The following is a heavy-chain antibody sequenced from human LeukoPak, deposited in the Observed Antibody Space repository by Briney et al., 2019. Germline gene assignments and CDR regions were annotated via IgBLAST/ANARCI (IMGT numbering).Heavy chain of an antibody. V-gene: IGHV3-23*01. CDR2: ISGSGGST. J-gene: IGHJ6*02. Sequence: GGSLRLSCAASGFTFSSYAMSWVRQAPGKGLEWVSAISGSGGSTYYADSVKGRFTISRDNSKNTLYLQMNSLRAEDTAVYYCARSRTVVVSPLPLLGMDVWDQGTTVTVSS. CDR1: GFTFSSYA. CDR3: ARSRTVVVSPLPLLGMDV. D-gene: IGHD2-15*01.